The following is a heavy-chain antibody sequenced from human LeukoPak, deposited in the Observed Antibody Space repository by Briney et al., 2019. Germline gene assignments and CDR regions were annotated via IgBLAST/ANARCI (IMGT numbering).Heavy chain of an antibody. CDR2: IDKKDKGYATAT. CDR3: ARDSGTYSWFDP. Sequence: GGTLRLSCAASGFTFSGSAIHWVRQSSGKGLEWVGQIDKKDKGYATATAYAASVKGSFTISRDDSITTAYLQMKSLKTEDTALYYCARDSGTYSWFDPWGQGTLVTVSS. D-gene: IGHD1-26*01. J-gene: IGHJ5*02. V-gene: IGHV3-73*01. CDR1: GFTFSGSA.